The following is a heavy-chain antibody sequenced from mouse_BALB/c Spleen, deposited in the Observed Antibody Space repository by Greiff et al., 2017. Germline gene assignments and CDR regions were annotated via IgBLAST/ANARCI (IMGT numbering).Heavy chain of an antibody. V-gene: IGHV5-4*02. Sequence: EVMLVESGGGLVKPGGSLKLSCAASGFTFSDYYMYWVRQTPEKRLEWVATISDGGSYTYYPDSVKGRFTISRDNAKNNLYLQMSSLKSEDTAMYYCARDYDGYRYFDVWGAGTTVTVSS. CDR1: GFTFSDYY. CDR3: ARDYDGYRYFDV. CDR2: ISDGGSYT. J-gene: IGHJ1*01. D-gene: IGHD2-3*01.